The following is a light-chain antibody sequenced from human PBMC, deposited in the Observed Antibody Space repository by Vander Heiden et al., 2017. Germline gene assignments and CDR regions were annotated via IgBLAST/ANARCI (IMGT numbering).Light chain of an antibody. CDR1: SSDVGSYNL. CDR2: EVS. CDR3: CSYAGSSTFDVV. V-gene: IGLV2-23*02. Sequence: QSALTQRASVSGSPGQSITISCTGTSSDVGSYNLVSWYQQHPGKAPKLMIYEVSKRPSGVSNRFSGSKSGNTASLTISGLQAEDEADYYCCSYAGSSTFDVVFGGGTKLTVL. J-gene: IGLJ2*01.